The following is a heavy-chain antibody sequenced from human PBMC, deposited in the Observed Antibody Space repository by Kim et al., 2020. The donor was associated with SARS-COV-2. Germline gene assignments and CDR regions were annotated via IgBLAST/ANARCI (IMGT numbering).Heavy chain of an antibody. Sequence: RYSPTLKSRLTITKETSKNQVVLTMTNMDPVDTATYYCAHSGLTGEAFDIWGQGTMVTVSS. CDR3: AHSGLTGEAFDI. D-gene: IGHD3-10*01. V-gene: IGHV2-5*01. J-gene: IGHJ3*02.